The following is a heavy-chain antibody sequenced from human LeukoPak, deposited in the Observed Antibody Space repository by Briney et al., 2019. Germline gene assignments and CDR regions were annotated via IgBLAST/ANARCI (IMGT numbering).Heavy chain of an antibody. CDR3: ARSGYSNGYDY. D-gene: IGHD2-15*01. CDR2: ITPDGNAA. J-gene: IGHJ4*02. CDR1: GFTFSGHW. Sequence: RGSLRLSCVASGFTFSGHWMHWVRQVPGKGLMAVSRITPDGNAAAHADSVKGRFTISRDNAKNTLYLDMNSLTAEDTALYYCARSGYSNGYDYWGQGTLVTVSS. V-gene: IGHV3-74*03.